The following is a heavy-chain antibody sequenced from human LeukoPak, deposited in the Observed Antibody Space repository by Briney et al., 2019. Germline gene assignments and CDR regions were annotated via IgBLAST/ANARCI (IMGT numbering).Heavy chain of an antibody. D-gene: IGHD3-22*01. Sequence: SVKVSCKASGFTFSSSTMQWVRQARGQRLEWIGWIVVGSGNTNYAQKFQERVTISRDMSTSTAYMELSSLTSEDTAVFYCAADGPADLFDGSEDPPRDAFEIWGQGTVVTVSS. J-gene: IGHJ3*02. CDR2: IVVGSGNT. V-gene: IGHV1-58*02. CDR3: AADGPADLFDGSEDPPRDAFEI. CDR1: GFTFSSST.